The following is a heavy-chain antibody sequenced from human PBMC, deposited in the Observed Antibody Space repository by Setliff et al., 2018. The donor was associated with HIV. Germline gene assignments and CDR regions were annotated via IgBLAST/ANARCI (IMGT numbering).Heavy chain of an antibody. Sequence: SETLSLTCTVSGGSISGHYWSWIRQPPGRGLEWIGYIYSSGSTNFNPPLQSRVTISVDTPKNQFSLKLSSVTAADTAVYYCAGHSGVASPNWFDPWGQGTLVTVSS. D-gene: IGHD3-10*01. CDR2: IYSSGST. J-gene: IGHJ5*02. V-gene: IGHV4-4*09. CDR1: GGSISGHY. CDR3: AGHSGVASPNWFDP.